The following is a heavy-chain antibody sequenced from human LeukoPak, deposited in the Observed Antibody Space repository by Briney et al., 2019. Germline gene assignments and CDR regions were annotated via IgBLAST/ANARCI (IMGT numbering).Heavy chain of an antibody. V-gene: IGHV3-33*01. Sequence: GGSLRLSCAASGFTFSSYGMRWVRQAPGKGLEWVAVIWYEGSNKYYADSVKGRFTISRDNSKNTLYLQMNSLRAEDTAVYYCARDGKDCGGDCYSLDAFDIWGQGTMVTVSS. D-gene: IGHD2-21*02. CDR3: ARDGKDCGGDCYSLDAFDI. CDR1: GFTFSSYG. J-gene: IGHJ3*02. CDR2: IWYEGSNK.